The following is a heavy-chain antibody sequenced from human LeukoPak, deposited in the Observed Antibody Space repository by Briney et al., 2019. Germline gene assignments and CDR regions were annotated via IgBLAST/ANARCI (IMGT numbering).Heavy chain of an antibody. D-gene: IGHD1/OR15-1a*01. J-gene: IGHJ4*02. Sequence: ASVKVSCKASGYTFTSYYVHWVRQAPGQGLEWMGIINPGGGNTGRAQKFQGRVTMTRETSTSTVYTERTTLRSEGTAVYYCPREYPNTLYFDNWGQGTPVTVCS. V-gene: IGHV1-46*01. CDR3: PREYPNTLYFDN. CDR1: GYTFTSYY. CDR2: INPGGGNT.